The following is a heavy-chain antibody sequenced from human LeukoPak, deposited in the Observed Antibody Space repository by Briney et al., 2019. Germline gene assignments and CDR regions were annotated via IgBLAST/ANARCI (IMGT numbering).Heavy chain of an antibody. V-gene: IGHV6-1*01. D-gene: IGHD6-19*01. CDR2: TYYRSKLYN. Sequence: SQTLSLTCAISGDSVSSNSAAWNWHRQSPSRGLEWLGRTYYRSKLYNDYAVCVKSLITINPDTSKNQFSLQLNSVTPEDTAVYYCAREREQWLLWYYFDYWGQGTLVTVSS. CDR1: GDSVSSNSAA. CDR3: AREREQWLLWYYFDY. J-gene: IGHJ4*02.